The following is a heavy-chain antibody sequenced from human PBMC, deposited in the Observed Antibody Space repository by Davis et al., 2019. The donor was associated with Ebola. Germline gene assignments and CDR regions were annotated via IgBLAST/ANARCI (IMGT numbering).Heavy chain of an antibody. CDR1: GFTVSSNY. CDR2: IYSGGST. CDR3: ARARGGYSYGLRFDY. Sequence: GESLKISCAASGFTVSSNYMSWVRQAPGKGLEWVSVIYSGGSTYYADSVKGRFTISRDNSKNTLYLQMNSLRAEDTAVYYCARARGGYSYGLRFDYWGQGTLVTVSS. D-gene: IGHD5-18*01. V-gene: IGHV3-53*05. J-gene: IGHJ4*02.